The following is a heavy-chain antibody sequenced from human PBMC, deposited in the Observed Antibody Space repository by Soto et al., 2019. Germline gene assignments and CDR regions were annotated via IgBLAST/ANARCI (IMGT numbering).Heavy chain of an antibody. V-gene: IGHV3-74*01. CDR2: IHSDGSST. Sequence: EVQLVESGGGLVRPGGSLRLSCAASGFTFSYYWMHWVRQAPGKGLVWVSRIHSDGSSTTYADFVKGRIIISRDNDRNTVDVKMNSVRVEEKAVDYYARGDRGDVDLWGRRAVVTVSS. CDR1: GFTFSYYW. CDR3: ARGDRGDVDL. D-gene: IGHD7-27*01. J-gene: IGHJ3*01.